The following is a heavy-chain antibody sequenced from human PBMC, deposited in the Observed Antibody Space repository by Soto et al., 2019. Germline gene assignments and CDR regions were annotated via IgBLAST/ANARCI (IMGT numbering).Heavy chain of an antibody. Sequence: VQLQESGPGLVKPSKPLSLPAPFPVGPMSIYYCTCSRQPPGQGLEWIGYMGYNGYTSYNPSLRSRVTISLDTSKNQFSLNLSSVTAADTALYYCARQGFGELHGLVDVWGQGTTVTVSS. D-gene: IGHD3-10*01. CDR1: VGPMSIYY. J-gene: IGHJ6*02. V-gene: IGHV4-59*08. CDR2: MGYNGYT. CDR3: ARQGFGELHGLVDV.